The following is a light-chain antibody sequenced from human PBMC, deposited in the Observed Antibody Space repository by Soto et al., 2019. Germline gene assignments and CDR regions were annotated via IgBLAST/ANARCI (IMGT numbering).Light chain of an antibody. CDR3: QQLHSYPLT. J-gene: IGKJ4*01. CDR2: AAT. V-gene: IGKV1-9*01. CDR1: QGINNY. Sequence: IQLTQSPSSLSASVGDRVTITCRASQGINNYLAWHQQKPGKAPKLLIFAATTLQGGVPLRFSGSGSGTEITLTISSLQPEDFATYYCQQLHSYPLTFGGGTKVDIK.